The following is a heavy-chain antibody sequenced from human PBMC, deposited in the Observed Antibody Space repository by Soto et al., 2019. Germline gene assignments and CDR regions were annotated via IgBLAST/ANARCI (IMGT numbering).Heavy chain of an antibody. CDR1: GFTVSSKY. Sequence: QPGGSLRLSCAASGFTVSSKYMTWVRQAPGKGLEWVSLIQSGGTTYYADSVKGRFTISRDTSENTLHLQMDSLRVEDTAVYYCARDDVLCDGGRCYGIPLAVWGKGTTVTVSS. J-gene: IGHJ6*04. D-gene: IGHD2-15*01. V-gene: IGHV3-66*01. CDR2: IQSGGTT. CDR3: ARDDVLCDGGRCYGIPLAV.